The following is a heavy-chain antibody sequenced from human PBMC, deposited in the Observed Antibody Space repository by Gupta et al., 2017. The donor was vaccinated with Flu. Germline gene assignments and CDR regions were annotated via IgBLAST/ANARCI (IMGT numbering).Heavy chain of an antibody. D-gene: IGHD4-17*01. CDR1: GFSVSASGVV. CDR3: AHRTTVTSVDY. CDR2: IYWNDDK. Sequence: QITLKESGPTLVKPTQTLTLTCTVSGFSVSASGVVVGWVRQPPGQALEWLAFIYWNDDKRYSPSLMSRLTITKDTSKNQVVLTMSDMXPVDTATYXCAHRTTVTSVDYWGQGTLVTVSS. J-gene: IGHJ4*01. V-gene: IGHV2-5*01.